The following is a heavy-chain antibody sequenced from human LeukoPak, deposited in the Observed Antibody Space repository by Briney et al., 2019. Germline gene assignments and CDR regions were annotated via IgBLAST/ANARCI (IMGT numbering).Heavy chain of an antibody. CDR3: ARAREGGDDHFDY. V-gene: IGHV4-59*06. J-gene: IGHJ4*02. CDR2: IYYTAATK. Sequence: PSETLSLNCSVPGGSIRSHYWIWIRQAPGKGREWIGFIYYTAATKHSPSLKYNPSLRGRVTISVDTSKNQLSLTLSSVTAADTAVYYCARAREGGDDHFDYWGQGTLVTVSS. CDR1: GGSIRSHY. D-gene: IGHD2-21*01.